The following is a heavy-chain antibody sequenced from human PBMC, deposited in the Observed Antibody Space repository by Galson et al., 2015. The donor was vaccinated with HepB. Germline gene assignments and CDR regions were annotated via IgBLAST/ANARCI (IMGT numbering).Heavy chain of an antibody. V-gene: IGHV1-69*13. CDR3: ARVPHCTNGVCSAVIEIG. Sequence: SVKVSCKASGGTFSSYAISWVRQAPGQGLEWMGGIIPIFGTANYAQKFQGRVTITADESTSTAYMELSSLRSEDTAVYYCARVPHCTNGVCSAVIEIGWGQGTLVTVSS. CDR2: IIPIFGTA. J-gene: IGHJ4*02. CDR1: GGTFSSYA. D-gene: IGHD2-8*01.